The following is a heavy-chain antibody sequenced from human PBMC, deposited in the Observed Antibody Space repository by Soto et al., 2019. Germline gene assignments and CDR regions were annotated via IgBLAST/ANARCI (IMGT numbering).Heavy chain of an antibody. D-gene: IGHD3-3*01. CDR2: IIPIFGTA. CDR1: GGTFSSYA. V-gene: IGHV1-69*13. CDR3: ANIDFWSGYPLNYYYYGMDV. J-gene: IGHJ6*02. Sequence: SVKVSCKASGGTFSSYAISWVRQAPGQGLEWMGGIIPIFGTANYAQKFQGRVTITVDESTSTAYMELSSLRSEDTAVYYCANIDFWSGYPLNYYYYGMDVWGQGTTVTVSS.